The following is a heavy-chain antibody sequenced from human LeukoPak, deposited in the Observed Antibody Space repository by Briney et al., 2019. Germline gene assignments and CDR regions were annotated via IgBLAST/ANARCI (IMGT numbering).Heavy chain of an antibody. Sequence: PGGSLRLPCAASGFTFSSYAMHWVRQAPGKGLEWVAVISYDGSNKYYADSVKGRFTISRDNSKNTLYLQMNSLRAEDTAVYYCAPSGTTRGGPPGGYGGQGTLVSVSS. J-gene: IGHJ4*02. CDR1: GFTFSSYA. V-gene: IGHV3-30-3*01. CDR2: ISYDGSNK. CDR3: APSGTTRGGPPGGY. D-gene: IGHD1-7*01.